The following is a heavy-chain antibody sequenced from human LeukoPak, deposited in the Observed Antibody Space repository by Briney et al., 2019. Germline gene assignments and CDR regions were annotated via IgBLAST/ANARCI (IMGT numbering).Heavy chain of an antibody. Sequence: SETLSLTCTVSGGSISSSSYYWGWIRQPPGKGLEWIGSIYYSGSTYYNPSLKSRVTISVDTSKNQFSLKLSSVTAADTAVYYCARASGWSNVLFDYWGQGTLVTVSS. CDR1: GGSISSSSYY. CDR3: ARASGWSNVLFDY. CDR2: IYYSGST. J-gene: IGHJ4*02. V-gene: IGHV4-39*01. D-gene: IGHD6-19*01.